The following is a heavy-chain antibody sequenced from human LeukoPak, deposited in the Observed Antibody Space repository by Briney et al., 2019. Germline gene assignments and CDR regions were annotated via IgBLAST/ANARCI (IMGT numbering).Heavy chain of an antibody. Sequence: ASVKVSCKASGYTFTGYYMHWVRQAPGQGLEWMGWINPNSGGTNYAQKFQGRVTMTRDTSISTAYMELSRLRSDDTAVYYCAREADVDIVANDYWGQGTLVTVSS. CDR3: AREADVDIVANDY. V-gene: IGHV1-2*02. CDR1: GYTFTGYY. J-gene: IGHJ4*02. D-gene: IGHD5-12*01. CDR2: INPNSGGT.